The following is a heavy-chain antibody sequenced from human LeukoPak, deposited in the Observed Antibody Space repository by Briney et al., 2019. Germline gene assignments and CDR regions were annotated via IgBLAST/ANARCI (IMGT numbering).Heavy chain of an antibody. CDR2: INPNSGGT. CDR1: GYTFTGYY. CDR3: ARVRWELPRLFDY. D-gene: IGHD1-26*01. V-gene: IGHV1-2*02. J-gene: IGHJ4*02. Sequence: ASVKVSCKASGYTFTGYYMHWVRQTPGQGLEWMGWINPNSGGTNYAQKFQGRATMTRDTSISTAYMELSRLRSDDTAVYYCARVRWELPRLFDYWGQGTLVTVSS.